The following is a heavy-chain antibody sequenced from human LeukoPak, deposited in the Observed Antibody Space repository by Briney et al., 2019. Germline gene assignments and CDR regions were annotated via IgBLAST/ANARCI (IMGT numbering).Heavy chain of an antibody. CDR2: ISYDGSNK. V-gene: IGHV3-30*03. CDR1: GFTFSSYG. D-gene: IGHD3-22*01. Sequence: GGSLRLSCAASGFTFSSYGMHWVRQAPGKGLEWVAVISYDGSNKYYADSVKGRFTISRDNSKNTLYLQMNSLRAEDTAVYYCARSDYYDSSGYSLYMDVWGKGTTVTVSS. J-gene: IGHJ6*03. CDR3: ARSDYYDSSGYSLYMDV.